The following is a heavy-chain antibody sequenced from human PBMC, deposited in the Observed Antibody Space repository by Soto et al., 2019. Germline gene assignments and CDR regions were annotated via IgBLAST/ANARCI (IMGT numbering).Heavy chain of an antibody. Sequence: QVQLVQSGAEVKKPGSSVKVSCKASGGTFSSYAISWVRQAPGQGLEWMGGIIPIFGTANYAQKFQGRVTITADKSTSTAYMELSSLRSEDTAVYYCARPPRIAVAGSDAFDIWGQGTMVTVSS. CDR3: ARPPRIAVAGSDAFDI. V-gene: IGHV1-69*06. CDR2: IIPIFGTA. J-gene: IGHJ3*02. D-gene: IGHD6-19*01. CDR1: GGTFSSYA.